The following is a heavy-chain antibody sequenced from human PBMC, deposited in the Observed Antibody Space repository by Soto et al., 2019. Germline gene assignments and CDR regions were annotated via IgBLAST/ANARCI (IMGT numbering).Heavy chain of an antibody. CDR3: ARSSLTYFEF. J-gene: IGHJ4*02. V-gene: IGHV3-11*01. Sequence: QVHLEESGGGLVKPGGSLRLSCTASGFTFSDYYMSWIRQAPGKGLEWLAYISGRGSTTYYTDSVKGRFAISRDNARTSLYRQINSLRVEDSAVYYCARSSLTYFEFWGQGTLVTVSS. CDR1: GFTFSDYY. CDR2: ISGRGSTT.